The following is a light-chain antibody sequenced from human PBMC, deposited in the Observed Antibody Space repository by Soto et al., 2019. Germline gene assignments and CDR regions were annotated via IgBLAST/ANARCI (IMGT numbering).Light chain of an antibody. CDR3: HQYANAPLT. J-gene: IGKJ4*01. CDR1: QSVGNSY. CDR2: HAS. Sequence: EIVLTQSPGTLSLSPGERATLSCRASQSVGNSYLAWYQQKPGQPPRLLIYHASIRATGTPDRFSGSGSGTDFTRNISRLEPEDFAVYYCHQYANAPLTFGGGTKVEIK. V-gene: IGKV3-20*01.